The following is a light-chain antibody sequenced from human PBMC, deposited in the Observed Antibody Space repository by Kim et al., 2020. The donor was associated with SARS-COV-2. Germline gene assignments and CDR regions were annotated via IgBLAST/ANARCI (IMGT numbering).Light chain of an antibody. V-gene: IGLV3-19*01. J-gene: IGLJ2*01. CDR3: SFRDNSRNLVL. CDR1: SIRSNY. Sequence: ALGRTAKITGQGDSIRSNYATWYQRQPGQAPVLVSYGRNRRPTGIPDRFSGSGSGSTASLTITGAQAGAEADYFCSFRDNSRNLVLFGGGTQLTVL. CDR2: GRN.